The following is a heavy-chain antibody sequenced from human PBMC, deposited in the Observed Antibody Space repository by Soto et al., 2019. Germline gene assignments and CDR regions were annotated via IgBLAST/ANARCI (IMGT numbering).Heavy chain of an antibody. V-gene: IGHV4-30-4*01. CDR1: GGSISSGDYY. D-gene: IGHD1-20*01. J-gene: IGHJ5*02. Sequence: SETLSLTCTFSGGSISSGDYYWSWIRQPPGKGLEWIGYIYYSGSTYYNPSLKSRVTISVDTSKNQFSLKLSSVTAADTAVYYCARASRYHWNNVPWFDPWGEGTLVTVSS. CDR2: IYYSGST. CDR3: ARASRYHWNNVPWFDP.